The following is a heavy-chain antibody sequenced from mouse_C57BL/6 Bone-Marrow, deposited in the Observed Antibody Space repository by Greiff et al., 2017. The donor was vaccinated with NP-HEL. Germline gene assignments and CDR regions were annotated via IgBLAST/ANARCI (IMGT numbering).Heavy chain of an antibody. Sequence: VQLQQSGAELVRPGASVTLSCKASGYTFTDYEMHWVKQTPVHGLEWIGAIDPETGGTAYNQKFKGKAILTADKSSSTAYMELRSLTSEDSAVYYCTRSVYGNLDYWGQGTTLTVSS. J-gene: IGHJ2*01. CDR3: TRSVYGNLDY. D-gene: IGHD2-1*01. CDR2: IDPETGGT. CDR1: GYTFTDYE. V-gene: IGHV1-15*01.